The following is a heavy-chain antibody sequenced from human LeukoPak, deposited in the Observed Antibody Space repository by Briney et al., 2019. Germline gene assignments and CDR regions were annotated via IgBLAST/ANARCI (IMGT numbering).Heavy chain of an antibody. V-gene: IGHV1-69*04. J-gene: IGHJ4*02. D-gene: IGHD6-13*01. CDR3: ARDPIAAAGTPLDY. CDR1: GYTFTSYY. Sequence: ASVKVSCKASGYTFTSYYMHWVRQAPGQGLEWMGRIIPILGIANYAQKFQGRVTITADKSTSTAYMELSSLRSEDTAVYYCARDPIAAAGTPLDYWGQGTLVTVSS. CDR2: IIPILGIA.